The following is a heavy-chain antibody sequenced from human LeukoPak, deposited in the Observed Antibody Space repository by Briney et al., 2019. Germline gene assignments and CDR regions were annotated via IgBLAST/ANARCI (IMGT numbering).Heavy chain of an antibody. V-gene: IGHV1-2*06. J-gene: IGHJ5*02. CDR2: INPNSGDT. Sequence: GASVKVSCKASGYTFTGYYMHWVRQAPGQGLEWLGRINPNSGDTDYAQNFQGRVTMTRDTSIITAYMELSRLRSDDTAVYYCARDEYSASGINWLDPWGQGTLVTVSS. CDR3: ARDEYSASGINWLDP. CDR1: GYTFTGYY. D-gene: IGHD3-10*01.